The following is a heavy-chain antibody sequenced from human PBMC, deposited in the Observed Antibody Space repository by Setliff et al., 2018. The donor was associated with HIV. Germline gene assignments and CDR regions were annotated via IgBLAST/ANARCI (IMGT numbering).Heavy chain of an antibody. CDR1: GFTFSRYP. CDR2: INNDGSIT. Sequence: GGSLRLSCAASGFTFSRYPMSWVRQVPGKGLVWVSLINNDGSITNYADFGKGRFTMSRDNAKNTLYLQRNSLGAEDTAVYYCARVGGYNKVDYWGQGTLVTVSS. CDR3: ARVGGYNKVDY. V-gene: IGHV3-74*01. J-gene: IGHJ4*02. D-gene: IGHD5-12*01.